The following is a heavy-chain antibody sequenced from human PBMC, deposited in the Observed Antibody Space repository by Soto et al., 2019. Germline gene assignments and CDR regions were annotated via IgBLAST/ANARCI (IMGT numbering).Heavy chain of an antibody. CDR2: IGTAGDT. CDR1: GFTFRVYD. Sequence: EVQLVESGGGLVQPGGSLRLSCAASGFTFRVYDMLWVRQGAGTGLEWVSTIGTAGDTYYAGSVKGRFTISRENAKNSIYRQMNNLGAGDTAVYFCARAGMHNWNLLRAFEIWGHGTMVTVS. V-gene: IGHV3-13*01. D-gene: IGHD1-7*01. CDR3: ARAGMHNWNLLRAFEI. J-gene: IGHJ3*02.